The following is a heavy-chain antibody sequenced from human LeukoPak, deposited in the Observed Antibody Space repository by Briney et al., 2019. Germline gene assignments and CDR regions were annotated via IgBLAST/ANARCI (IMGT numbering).Heavy chain of an antibody. CDR1: GYTFTDYY. Sequence: ASVKVSCKASGYTFTDYYIYWVRQAPGQGLEWMAWINPGSGDSYSAPKFQGRVTMTRDTSITTAFMEVSWLNSDDTAVYYCATGVASAFTYWGQGTLVTVSS. D-gene: IGHD3-3*01. V-gene: IGHV1-2*02. CDR2: INPGSGDS. CDR3: ATGVASAFTY. J-gene: IGHJ4*02.